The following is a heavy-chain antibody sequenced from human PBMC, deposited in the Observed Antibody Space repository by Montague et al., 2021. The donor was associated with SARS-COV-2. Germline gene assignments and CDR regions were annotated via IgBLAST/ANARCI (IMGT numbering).Heavy chain of an antibody. CDR3: ARVHYYTGYVDS. D-gene: IGHD3-22*01. J-gene: IGHJ4*02. CDR1: GGSMRDYY. Sequence: SETLSLTCTVSGGSMRDYYWSWIRQPPGEGLEWIGYIYYSGSTDYNPSLNSRVTLSLDMSKNQFSLNLRSVTAADTAFYYCARVHYYTGYVDSWGQGTLVSVSS. V-gene: IGHV4-59*01. CDR2: IYYSGST.